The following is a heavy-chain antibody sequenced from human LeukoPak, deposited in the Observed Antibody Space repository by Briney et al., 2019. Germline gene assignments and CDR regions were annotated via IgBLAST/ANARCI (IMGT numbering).Heavy chain of an antibody. CDR3: VRDLTIVGVAQVHH. CDR2: ISTNSGTI. V-gene: IGHV3-48*01. CDR1: GFTFSIYT. D-gene: IGHD1-26*01. J-gene: IGHJ5*02. Sequence: GGSLRLSCAASGFTFSIYTMNWVRQAPGKGLEWISYISTNSGTIWYADSVKGRFPISRDNAKNSLFLHMNSLRAEDTAVYYCVRDLTIVGVAQVHHWGQGTLVTVSS.